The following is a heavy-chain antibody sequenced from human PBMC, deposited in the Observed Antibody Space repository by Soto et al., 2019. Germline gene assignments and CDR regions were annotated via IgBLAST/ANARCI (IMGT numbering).Heavy chain of an antibody. Sequence: PSETLSLTCTLSGDSITWSSCYWGWIRQPPGKGLEWVGDVYYSGSTYYNPSLKSRLTMSIDTSKGQFSLKMSSVTAADTGVYYCARLNSRIYADSHRRSNWLDHWGPGTLVTVSS. J-gene: IGHJ5*02. CDR1: GDSITWSSCY. V-gene: IGHV4-39*01. CDR3: ARLNSRIYADSHRRSNWLDH. D-gene: IGHD5-12*01. CDR2: VYYSGST.